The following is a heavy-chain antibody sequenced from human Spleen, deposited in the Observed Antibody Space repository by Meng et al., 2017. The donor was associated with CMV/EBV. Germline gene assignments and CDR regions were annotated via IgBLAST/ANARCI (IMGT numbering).Heavy chain of an antibody. J-gene: IGHJ6*02. CDR3: ARDNQKTIYYGMDV. CDR2: IRYDGSNK. CDR1: GFTFSSYG. Sequence: GESLKISCAASGFTFSSYGMHWVRQAPGKGLEWVAFIRYDGSNKYYADSVKGRFTISRDNAKNSLYLQMNSLRAEDTALYYCARDNQKTIYYGMDVWGQGTTVTVSS. V-gene: IGHV3-30*02.